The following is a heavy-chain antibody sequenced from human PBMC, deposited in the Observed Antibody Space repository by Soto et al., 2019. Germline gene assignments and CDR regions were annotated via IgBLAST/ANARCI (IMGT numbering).Heavy chain of an antibody. CDR3: ARDQGVVVTADNWFDP. CDR2: IFSGGST. J-gene: IGHJ5*02. D-gene: IGHD2-21*02. CDR1: GGSITDYS. V-gene: IGHV4-4*07. Sequence: SETLSLTCTVSGGSITDYSWVWIRQPAGKGLEWIGRIFSGGSTNYNPSLKGRITMSLDTSKNQFSLKLNSATATDTAVYFCARDQGVVVTADNWFDPWGQGILVTVSS.